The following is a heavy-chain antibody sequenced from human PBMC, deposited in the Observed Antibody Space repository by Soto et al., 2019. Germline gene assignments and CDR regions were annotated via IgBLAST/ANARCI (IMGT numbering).Heavy chain of an antibody. D-gene: IGHD1-26*01. CDR2: IKYDESST. Sequence: EVQLVESGGGLVQPGGSLRLSCAASGFTFNNYWMHWVRQAPGEGLVWVSRIKYDESSTSYADSVKGRFTISRDNAKNTLYLQMNSLRGEETAVYYCARGGWGAYYFDYWGQGTLVTVSS. CDR1: GFTFNNYW. CDR3: ARGGWGAYYFDY. J-gene: IGHJ4*02. V-gene: IGHV3-74*01.